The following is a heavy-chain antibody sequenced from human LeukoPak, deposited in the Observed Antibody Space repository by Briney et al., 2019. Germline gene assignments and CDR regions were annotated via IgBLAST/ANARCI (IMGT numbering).Heavy chain of an antibody. CDR1: GGSISSYY. Sequence: PSETLSLTCTVSGGSISSYYWSWIRQPPGKGLEWIGYIYYSGSTNYNPSLKSRVTISVDTSKNQFSLKLSSVTAADTAVYYCARGFRRVDYWGQGTLVTVSS. CDR2: IYYSGST. CDR3: ARGFRRVDY. J-gene: IGHJ4*02. D-gene: IGHD3-3*01. V-gene: IGHV4-59*12.